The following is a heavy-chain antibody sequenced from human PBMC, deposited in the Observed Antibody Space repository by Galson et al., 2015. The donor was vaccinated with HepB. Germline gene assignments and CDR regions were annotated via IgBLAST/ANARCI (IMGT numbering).Heavy chain of an antibody. V-gene: IGHV3-21*04. CDR2: ISTSGTYI. D-gene: IGHD3-16*02. CDR1: GFTFSNYS. CDR3: AKEGGYRNWFDP. Sequence: SLRLSCAASGFTFSNYSMNWVRQGPGKGLEWVSSISTSGTYIYYADSVQGRFTISRDNAKNSLYLQMNSLRAEDTAVYYCAKEGGYRNWFDPWGQGTLVTVSS. J-gene: IGHJ5*02.